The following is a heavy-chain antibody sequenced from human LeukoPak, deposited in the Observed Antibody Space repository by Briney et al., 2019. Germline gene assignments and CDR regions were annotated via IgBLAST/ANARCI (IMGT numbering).Heavy chain of an antibody. CDR1: GYIFTTYW. CDR2: IYPDYSHT. Sequence: GESLKISCKGSGYIFTTYWIGWVRQMPGKGLEWMGIIYPDYSHTRYSPSFQGQDTISADKSINTAYLQWSSLKASDSAMYYCARHLTTAGNFDYWGQGTLVTVSS. D-gene: IGHD6-13*01. CDR3: ARHLTTAGNFDY. V-gene: IGHV5-51*01. J-gene: IGHJ4*02.